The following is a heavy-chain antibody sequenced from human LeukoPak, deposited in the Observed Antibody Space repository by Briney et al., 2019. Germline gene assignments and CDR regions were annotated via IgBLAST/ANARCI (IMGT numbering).Heavy chain of an antibody. CDR2: IIPILGIA. V-gene: IGHV1-69*04. CDR3: AREGLNDYVWGSYRPLGDFQH. J-gene: IGHJ1*01. Sequence: ASVKVSCKASGGTFSSYAISWVRQAPGQGLEWMGRIIPILGIANYAQKFQGRVTITADKSTSTAYMELSSLRSEDTAVYYCAREGLNDYVWGSYRPLGDFQHWGQGTLVTVSS. CDR1: GGTFSSYA. D-gene: IGHD3-16*02.